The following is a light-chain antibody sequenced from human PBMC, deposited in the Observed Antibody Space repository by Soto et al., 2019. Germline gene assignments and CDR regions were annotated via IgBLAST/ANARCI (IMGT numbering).Light chain of an antibody. CDR3: QQYHNWPPGT. CDR1: QSVSSN. V-gene: IGKV3-15*01. J-gene: IGKJ1*01. CDR2: GAS. Sequence: EIVMTQSPATLSVSPGERATLSCRASQSVSSNLAWYQQKPGQTPRLLIYGASTRATGIPARFSGSGSGTELTLTISSLQSGDFAVYFCQQYHNWPPGTFGQGTKVEIK.